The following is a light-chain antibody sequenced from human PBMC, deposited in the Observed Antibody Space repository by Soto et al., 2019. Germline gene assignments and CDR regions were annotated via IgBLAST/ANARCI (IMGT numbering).Light chain of an antibody. Sequence: EIVMTQSPATLSVSAGERATLSCRASQSVSSNLAWYQQRPGQAPRLLIYGASTRATGVPVRFGGSGSGTGFALTISSLQSEDFAVYYCQQYDNWPRTFGQGTKVDIK. J-gene: IGKJ1*01. CDR3: QQYDNWPRT. CDR2: GAS. V-gene: IGKV3-15*01. CDR1: QSVSSN.